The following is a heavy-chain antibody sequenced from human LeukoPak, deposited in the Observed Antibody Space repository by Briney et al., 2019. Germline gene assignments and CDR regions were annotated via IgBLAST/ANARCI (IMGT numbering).Heavy chain of an antibody. Sequence: GGSLRLSCATSGFTFSNCGMSWVRQAPGKGLEWVSVIYTGGTTHYADSVKGRFIISRDNSKNMLYLQMNFLRAEDTAVYYCARDPRGYSGYDVTWYFDLWGRGTLVTVSS. J-gene: IGHJ2*01. D-gene: IGHD5-12*01. V-gene: IGHV3-53*01. CDR2: IYTGGTT. CDR3: ARDPRGYSGYDVTWYFDL. CDR1: GFTFSNCG.